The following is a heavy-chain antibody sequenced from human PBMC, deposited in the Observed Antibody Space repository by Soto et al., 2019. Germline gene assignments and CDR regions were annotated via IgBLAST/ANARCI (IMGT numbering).Heavy chain of an antibody. CDR3: ARHISGGSYYYYYYMDV. V-gene: IGHV4-39*01. CDR1: GGSISSSSYY. Sequence: SETLSLTCTVSGGSISSSSYYWGWIRQPPGKGLEWIGSIYYSGSTYYNPSLKSRVTISVDTSKNQFSLKLSSVTAADTAVYYCARHISGGSYYYYYYMDVWGKGTTVTVSS. CDR2: IYYSGST. J-gene: IGHJ6*03. D-gene: IGHD1-26*01.